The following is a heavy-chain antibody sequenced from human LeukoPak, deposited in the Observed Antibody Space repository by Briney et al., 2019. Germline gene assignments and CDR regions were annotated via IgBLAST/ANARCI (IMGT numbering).Heavy chain of an antibody. D-gene: IGHD2-2*01. CDR2: ISSSGSTI. V-gene: IGHV3-11*01. CDR3: ARGPPPCSSTSCYGGLDY. J-gene: IGHJ4*02. Sequence: GGSLRLSCAASGFTFSDYYMSWIRQAPGKGLEWVSYISSSGSTIYYADSVKGRFTISRDNAKNSLYLQMNSLRAEDTAVYYCARGPPPCSSTSCYGGLDYWGQGTLVTVSS. CDR1: GFTFSDYY.